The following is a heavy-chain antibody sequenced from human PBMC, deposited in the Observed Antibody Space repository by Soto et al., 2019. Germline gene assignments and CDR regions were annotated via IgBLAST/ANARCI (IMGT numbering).Heavy chain of an antibody. CDR3: ARHNYGSGSTYFDY. CDR2: INHSGAN. D-gene: IGHD3-10*01. CDR1: GQSLNDFF. J-gene: IGHJ4*02. V-gene: IGHV4-34*01. Sequence: SETLSLTCAVYGQSLNDFFWNWIRQSPGKGPEWIGEINHSGANNYNPSLKSRVTISVDTSKNQFSLKLNSMTAADTAVYYCARHNYGSGSTYFDYWGQGTLVTVSS.